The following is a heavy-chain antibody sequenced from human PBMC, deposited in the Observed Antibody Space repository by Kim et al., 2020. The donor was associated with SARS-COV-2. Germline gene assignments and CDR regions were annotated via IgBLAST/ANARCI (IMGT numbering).Heavy chain of an antibody. Sequence: GGSLRLSCAASGFTFSSYEMNWVRQAPGKGLEWVSYISSSGSTIYYADSVKGRFTISRDNAKNSLYLQMNSLRAEDTAVYYCARDPLRIAARAEYFQHWGRGTVVTVPS. J-gene: IGHJ1*01. CDR2: ISSSGSTI. CDR3: ARDPLRIAARAEYFQH. V-gene: IGHV3-48*03. CDR1: GFTFSSYE. D-gene: IGHD6-13*01.